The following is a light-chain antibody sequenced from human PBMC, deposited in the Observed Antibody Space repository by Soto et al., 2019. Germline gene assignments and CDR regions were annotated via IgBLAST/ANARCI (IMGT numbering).Light chain of an antibody. J-gene: IGKJ5*01. CDR3: QQRHNWPIT. CDR2: GAS. CDR1: QGVSRK. V-gene: IGKV3-11*01. Sequence: EIVMTQSPATLSVAPGERVTLSCRASQGVSRKLAWYQHKSGQAPRLLISGASSRATGIPDRFSGSGSGTDFTLTISGLEPADLGVYYCQQRHNWPITFGQGTRLEI.